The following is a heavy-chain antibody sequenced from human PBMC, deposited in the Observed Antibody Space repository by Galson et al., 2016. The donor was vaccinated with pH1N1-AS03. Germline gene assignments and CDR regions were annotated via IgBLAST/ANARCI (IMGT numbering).Heavy chain of an antibody. D-gene: IGHD1-1*01. CDR2: IDPSDSYV. J-gene: IGHJ4*02. Sequence: GAEVKKPGESLRISCKGFGYSFPNYWISWVRQMPGKGLEWIGRIDPSDSYVNYSPSFRGHVTISADMSITTAYLQWSSLKASDTAIYYCARPGPGTCSSRSGFAFWGQGTLVSVSS. V-gene: IGHV5-10-1*01. CDR1: GYSFPNYW. CDR3: ARPGPGTCSSRSGFAF.